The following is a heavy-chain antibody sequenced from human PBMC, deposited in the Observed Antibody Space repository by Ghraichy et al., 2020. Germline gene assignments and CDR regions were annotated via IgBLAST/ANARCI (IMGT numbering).Heavy chain of an antibody. CDR3: AKNLRDEHPFYED. V-gene: IGHV3-23*01. D-gene: IGHD2/OR15-2a*01. CDR1: GFTFSSYA. J-gene: IGHJ1*01. CDR2: ISGGGDYI. Sequence: GGSLRLSCEASGFTFSSYAMTWVRQPPGKGLEWLSAISGGGDYIYYADSAKGRCTISRDKPKNTLYLQMHSLRVEATAVYFCAKNLRDEHPFYEDWGQGGLVTVSS.